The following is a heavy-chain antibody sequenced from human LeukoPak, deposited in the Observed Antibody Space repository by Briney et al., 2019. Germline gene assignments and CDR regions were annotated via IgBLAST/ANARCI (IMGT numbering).Heavy chain of an antibody. V-gene: IGHV4-59*12. CDR2: IYYSGST. CDR3: ARSHSSSWSYYYYYYMDV. Sequence: SETLSLTCTVSGGSISSYYWSWIRQPPGKGLEWIGYIYYSGSTNYNPSLKSRVTISVDTSKNQFSLKLSSVTAADTAVYYCARSHSSSWSYYYYYYMDVWGKGTTVTVSS. D-gene: IGHD6-13*01. CDR1: GGSISSYY. J-gene: IGHJ6*03.